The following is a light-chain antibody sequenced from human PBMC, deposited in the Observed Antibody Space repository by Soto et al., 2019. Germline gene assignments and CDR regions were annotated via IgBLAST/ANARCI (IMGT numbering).Light chain of an antibody. CDR2: AAS. V-gene: IGKV1-39*01. J-gene: IGKJ5*01. Sequence: DIQMTQSPSSLSASVGDRVTITCRASQTISNYLNWYQQQPGKAPKFLIYAASSLQSGVPSRFSGSGSGTDFTLTISSLQPEDFATYYCQQSYSTPFTFGQGTRLEIK. CDR3: QQSYSTPFT. CDR1: QTISNY.